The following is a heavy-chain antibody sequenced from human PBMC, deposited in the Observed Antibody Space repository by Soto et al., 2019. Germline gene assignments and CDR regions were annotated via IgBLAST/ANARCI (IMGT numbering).Heavy chain of an antibody. J-gene: IGHJ2*01. CDR1: GGSISSGGYY. V-gene: IGHV4-31*03. D-gene: IGHD3-22*01. Sequence: QVQLQESGPGLVKPSQTLSLTCTVSGGSISSGGYYWSWIRQHPGKGLEWIGYIYYSGSTYYNPSLKSRVTISVDTSKNQFPLKLSSVTAADTAVYYCARDSHYYDSSGYYSNWYFDLWGRGTLVTVSS. CDR3: ARDSHYYDSSGYYSNWYFDL. CDR2: IYYSGST.